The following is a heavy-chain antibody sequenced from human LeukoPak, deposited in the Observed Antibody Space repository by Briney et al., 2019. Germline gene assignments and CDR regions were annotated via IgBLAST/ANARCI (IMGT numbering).Heavy chain of an antibody. Sequence: ASVKVSCKASGYTFTDYYMHWVRQAPGQGFEWTGWINPNDGDTNYAQKFQGRVTMTRDTSISTAHMEVSRLRSDDTAVYYCARANFLYCSSSTCLFDYWGRGTLVTVSS. CDR3: ARANFLYCSSSTCLFDY. CDR1: GYTFTDYY. J-gene: IGHJ4*02. D-gene: IGHD2-2*01. CDR2: INPNDGDT. V-gene: IGHV1-2*02.